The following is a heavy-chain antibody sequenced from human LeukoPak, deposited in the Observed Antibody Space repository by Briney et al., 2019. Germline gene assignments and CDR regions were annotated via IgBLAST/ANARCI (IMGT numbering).Heavy chain of an antibody. CDR3: ARHPSPDGSGYYPPPFDY. CDR2: IYPGDSDT. V-gene: IGHV5-51*01. J-gene: IGHJ4*02. D-gene: IGHD3-22*01. CDR1: GYSFTSYW. Sequence: GESLKISCKGSGYSFTSYWIGWVRQMPGKGLEWMGIIYPGDSDTRYSPSFQGQVTISADKSISTAYLQWSSLKASDTAMYYCARHPSPDGSGYYPPPFDYWGQGTLVTVSS.